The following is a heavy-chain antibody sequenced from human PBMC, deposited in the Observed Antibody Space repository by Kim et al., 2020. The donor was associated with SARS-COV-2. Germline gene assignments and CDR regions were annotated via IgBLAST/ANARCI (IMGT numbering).Heavy chain of an antibody. J-gene: IGHJ3*02. CDR1: GYSFTSYW. V-gene: IGHV5-10-1*01. CDR2: IDPSDSYT. Sequence: GESLKISCKGSGYSFTSYWISWVRQMPGKGLEWMGRIDPSDSYTNYSPSFQGHVTISADKSISTAYLQWSSLKASDTAMYYCARHRIVVVPAAMGSDAFDIWGQGTMVTVSS. CDR3: ARHRIVVVPAAMGSDAFDI. D-gene: IGHD2-2*01.